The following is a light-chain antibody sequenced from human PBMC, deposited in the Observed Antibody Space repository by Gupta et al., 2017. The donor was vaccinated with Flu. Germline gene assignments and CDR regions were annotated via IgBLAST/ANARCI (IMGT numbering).Light chain of an antibody. J-gene: IGKJ2*04. V-gene: IGKV2-28*01. CDR3: MQSLQPCS. CDR1: QSVLHSNGSYY. CDR2: LGS. Sequence: EIVMTQSPLSLPVTPGEPATISCRSSQSVLHSNGSYYLDLYLQKPGHSPQLLNCLGSKRAAVVPGRCSGSGSGADYTLKSSRVEAEDVGVYYCMQSLQPCSFGQGTKLEIK.